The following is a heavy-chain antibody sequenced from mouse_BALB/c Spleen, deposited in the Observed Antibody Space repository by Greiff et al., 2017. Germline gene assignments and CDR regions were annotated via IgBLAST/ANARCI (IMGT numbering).Heavy chain of an antibody. J-gene: IGHJ4*01. V-gene: IGHV2-4-1*01. Sequence: QVHVKQSGPGLVQPSQSLSITCTVSGFSLTSYGVHWVRQSPGKGLEWLGVIWSGGSTDYNAAFISRLSISKDNSKSQVFFKMNSLQADDTAIYYCARMEGGNFFYAMDYWGQGTSVTVSS. CDR1: GFSLTSYG. D-gene: IGHD2-1*01. CDR3: ARMEGGNFFYAMDY. CDR2: IWSGGST.